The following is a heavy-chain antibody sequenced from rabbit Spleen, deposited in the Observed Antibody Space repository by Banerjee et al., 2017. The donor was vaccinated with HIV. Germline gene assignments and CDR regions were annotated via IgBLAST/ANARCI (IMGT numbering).Heavy chain of an antibody. CDR3: ARGSATMTMVITGYYLNL. J-gene: IGHJ4*01. D-gene: IGHD2-1*01. CDR2: IYTGSGGT. Sequence: QEQLVESGGGLVQPEGSLTLTCTASGFSFSTAYWMCWVRQAPGKGLEWIGCIYTGSGGTYYASWAKGRFTISKTSSTVDLKMTSLTAADTATYFCARGSATMTMVITGYYLNLWGPGTLVTVS. CDR1: GFSFSTAYW. V-gene: IGHV1S45*01.